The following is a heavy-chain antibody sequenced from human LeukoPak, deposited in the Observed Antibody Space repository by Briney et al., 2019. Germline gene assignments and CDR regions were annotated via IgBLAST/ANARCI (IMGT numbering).Heavy chain of an antibody. CDR1: GGSISSYY. Sequence: SETLSLTCTVSGGSISSYYWSWIRQPPEKGLEWIGYIYYSGSTNYNPSLKSRVTISVDTSKNQFSLKLSSVTAADTAVYYCARGIGGSYDYWGQGTLVTVSS. V-gene: IGHV4-59*01. CDR3: ARGIGGSYDY. CDR2: IYYSGST. D-gene: IGHD1-26*01. J-gene: IGHJ4*02.